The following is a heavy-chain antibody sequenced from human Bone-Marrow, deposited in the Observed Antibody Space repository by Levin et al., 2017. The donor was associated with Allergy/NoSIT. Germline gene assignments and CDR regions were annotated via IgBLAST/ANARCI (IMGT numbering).Heavy chain of an antibody. J-gene: IGHJ4*02. CDR3: VSGAGWLPDY. V-gene: IGHV3-7*01. Sequence: GGSLRLSCVASGFTVSRFWMNWVRQAPGKGLEWVAIIHPDASETYYVDSVKDRFTISRDNAKNSLFLQMSSLRVEDTAVYYCVSGAGWLPDYWGQGTLVTVSS. D-gene: IGHD3-22*01. CDR2: IHPDASET. CDR1: GFTVSRFW.